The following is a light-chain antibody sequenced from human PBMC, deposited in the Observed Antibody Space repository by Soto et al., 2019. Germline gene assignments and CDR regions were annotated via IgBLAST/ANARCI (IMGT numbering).Light chain of an antibody. V-gene: IGLV2-14*01. J-gene: IGLJ1*01. CDR3: SSYTSSSTYV. CDR1: SSDVGAYNY. Sequence: QSALTQPASVSGSPGQSITISCTGTSSDVGAYNYVSWYQQHPGKAPKVMIYDVSNRPSGVSNRFSGSKSGNTASLTISGLQAEDEADYYCSSYTSSSTYVFGTGTKVTAL. CDR2: DVS.